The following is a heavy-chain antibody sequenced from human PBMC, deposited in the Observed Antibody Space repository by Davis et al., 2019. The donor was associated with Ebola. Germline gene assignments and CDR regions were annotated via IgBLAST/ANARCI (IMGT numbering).Heavy chain of an antibody. J-gene: IGHJ4*02. V-gene: IGHV3-15*01. CDR1: GFTFSNAW. CDR3: TPNWGQFDY. CDR2: IKSKTDGGTT. Sequence: GESLKISCAASGFTFSNAWMSWVRQAPGKGLEWVGRIKSKTDGGTTDYAAPVKGRFTISRDDSKNTLYLQMNSLKTEDTAVYYCTPNWGQFDYWGQGTLVTVSS. D-gene: IGHD7-27*01.